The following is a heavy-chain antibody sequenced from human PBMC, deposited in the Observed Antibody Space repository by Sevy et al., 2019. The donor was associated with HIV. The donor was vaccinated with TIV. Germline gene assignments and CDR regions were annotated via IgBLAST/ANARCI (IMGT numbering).Heavy chain of an antibody. V-gene: IGHV3-30*02. J-gene: IGHJ4*02. D-gene: IGHD2-8*01. CDR2: IQFDGSSQ. Sequence: GGSLRLSCGASGFTFSYSGMHWVRQAPGKGLEWVAFIQFDGSSQYYADSVKGRFTIVRDNSKKTLYLEMNSLTADDTAVYYCAKNRAAVGVGGFDYWGQGALVTVS. CDR1: GFTFSYSG. CDR3: AKNRAAVGVGGFDY.